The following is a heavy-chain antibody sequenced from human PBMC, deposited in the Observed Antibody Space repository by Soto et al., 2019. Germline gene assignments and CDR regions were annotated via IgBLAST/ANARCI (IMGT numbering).Heavy chain of an antibody. J-gene: IGHJ6*02. V-gene: IGHV5-51*01. CDR1: GYSFTSYW. CDR3: ARISRYFSGGSCYPLYGMDV. D-gene: IGHD2-15*01. CDR2: IYPGDSDT. Sequence: PGESLKISCKGSGYSFTSYWIGWVRQMPGKGLEWMGIIYPGDSDTRYSPSFQGQVTISADKSISTAYLQWSSLKASDTAMYYCARISRYFSGGSCYPLYGMDVWGQGTTVTVSS.